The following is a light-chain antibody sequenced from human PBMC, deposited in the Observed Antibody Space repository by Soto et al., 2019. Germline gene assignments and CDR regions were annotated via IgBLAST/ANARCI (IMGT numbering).Light chain of an antibody. V-gene: IGLV2-23*02. J-gene: IGLJ2*01. Sequence: QSALTQPASVSGSPGQSITISCTGTSSDVGSYNLVSWYQQHSGKAPKLMIYEVSKRPSGVSNRFSGSKSGNTASLTISGLQAEDEADYYCCSYAGSSTFEFGGGTKLTVL. CDR2: EVS. CDR3: CSYAGSSTFE. CDR1: SSDVGSYNL.